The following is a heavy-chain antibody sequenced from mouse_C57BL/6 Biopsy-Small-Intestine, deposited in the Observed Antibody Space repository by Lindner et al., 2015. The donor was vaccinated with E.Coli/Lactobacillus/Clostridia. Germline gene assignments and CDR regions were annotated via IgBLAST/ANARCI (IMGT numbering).Heavy chain of an antibody. D-gene: IGHD1-1*01. J-gene: IGHJ2*01. CDR1: GYTFTTFW. Sequence: VQLQESGTELAKPGASVKLSCKASGYTFTTFWMHWVKQRPGQGLEWIGFINPSSGYAKYNQKFKDKATLTADKSSTTAYMQLSSLTYEDSAVYYCARHSLYFGSSSFDYWGQGTTLTVSS. V-gene: IGHV1-7*01. CDR3: ARHSLYFGSSSFDY. CDR2: INPSSGYA.